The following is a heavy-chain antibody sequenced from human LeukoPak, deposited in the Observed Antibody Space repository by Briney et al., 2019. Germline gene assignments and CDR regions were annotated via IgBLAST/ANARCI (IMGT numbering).Heavy chain of an antibody. CDR2: IYYSGST. CDR3: ARGANYGDYGLDAFDI. Sequence: SETLSLTCSVSGGSISSYYWSWIRQPPGKGLEWIGYIYYSGSTTYNPSLKSRVTISIDTSKNQFSLKLTSVTAADTALYYCARGANYGDYGLDAFDIWGQGTMVTVSS. J-gene: IGHJ3*02. V-gene: IGHV4-59*01. D-gene: IGHD4-17*01. CDR1: GGSISSYY.